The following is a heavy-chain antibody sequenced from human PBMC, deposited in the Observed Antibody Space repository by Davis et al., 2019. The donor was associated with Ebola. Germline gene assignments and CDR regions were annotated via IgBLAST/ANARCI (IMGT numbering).Heavy chain of an antibody. CDR1: GFTFSSYW. V-gene: IGHV3-74*01. Sequence: HTGGSLRLSCAASGFTFSSYWMHWVRQAPGKALVWVSRINSDRSSTSYADSVKGRFTISRDNAKNTLYLQMNSLRAEDTAVYYCARVGYGDYWRWFDPWGQGTLVTVSS. D-gene: IGHD4-17*01. J-gene: IGHJ5*02. CDR2: INSDRSST. CDR3: ARVGYGDYWRWFDP.